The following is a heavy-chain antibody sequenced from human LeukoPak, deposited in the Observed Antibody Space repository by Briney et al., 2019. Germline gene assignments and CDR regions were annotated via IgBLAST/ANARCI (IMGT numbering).Heavy chain of an antibody. CDR1: GYSFTSYW. V-gene: IGHV5-51*01. Sequence: GESLKISCKGSGYSFTSYWIGWVRQMPGKGREWMGIIYAGDSDTRYSPSFQGQVTISADKSISTAYLQWSGLKASDTAMYYCAILDKPTVADPNNRAFDIWGQGTMVTVSS. CDR2: IYAGDSDT. D-gene: IGHD6-19*01. J-gene: IGHJ3*02. CDR3: AILDKPTVADPNNRAFDI.